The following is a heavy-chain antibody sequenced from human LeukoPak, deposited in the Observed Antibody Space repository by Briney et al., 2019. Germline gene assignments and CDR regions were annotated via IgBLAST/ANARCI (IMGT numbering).Heavy chain of an antibody. CDR2: IHADGNSK. CDR3: ARSLTAREYFQQ. V-gene: IGHV3-30*02. J-gene: IGHJ1*01. CDR1: GSPFSSSC. Sequence: GGSRRLSCAASGSPFSSSCMHWVRQAPGKVLEWVTFIHADGNSKYYEDSVEGRFTVSRDSPKNTLSLQMNSLRVEDTAVYYCARSLTAREYFQQWGEGTLVTVSS. D-gene: IGHD6-6*01.